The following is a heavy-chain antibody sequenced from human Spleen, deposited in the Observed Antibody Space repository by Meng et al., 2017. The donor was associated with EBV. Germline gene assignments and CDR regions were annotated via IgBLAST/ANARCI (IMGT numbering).Heavy chain of an antibody. D-gene: IGHD1-14*01. J-gene: IGHJ4*02. CDR3: SRDLAGSDDY. CDR2: TNENGAIT. V-gene: IGHV3-74*03. CDR1: GFTFSSYW. Sequence: EVQLVEAGGALAQPGGSLRLSCAASGFTFSSYWMHWVRQAPGKGLEWVSRTNENGAITTYADSVKGRFTISRDNAKNTLFLQMNSLRAEDTAVYFCSRDLAGSDDYWGQGTLVTVSS.